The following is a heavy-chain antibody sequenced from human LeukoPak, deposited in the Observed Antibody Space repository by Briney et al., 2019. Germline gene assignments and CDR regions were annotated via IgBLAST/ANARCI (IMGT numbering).Heavy chain of an antibody. D-gene: IGHD3-9*01. J-gene: IGHJ6*03. Sequence: SETLSLTCSVSGGSINRSGYYWGWIRQPPGKGLEWIGNIYFSGKTYYNPSLQSRVTISVDTSKNQFSLKVTSVTAADTAVYYCAIEVVTGASGYYYYMDVWGKGTTVTVSS. CDR1: GGSINRSGYY. V-gene: IGHV4-39*02. CDR2: IYFSGKT. CDR3: AIEVVTGASGYYYYMDV.